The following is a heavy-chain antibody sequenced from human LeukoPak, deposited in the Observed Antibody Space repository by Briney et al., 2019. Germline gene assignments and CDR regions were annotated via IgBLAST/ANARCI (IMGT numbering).Heavy chain of an antibody. J-gene: IGHJ4*02. CDR2: ISGSGGST. CDR1: GFTFSSYA. V-gene: IGHV3-23*01. Sequence: PGGSLRLSCAASGFTFSSYAMSWVRQAPGKGLEWVSAISGSGGSTYYADSVKGRFTISRDNSKNTLYLQMNSLRAGDTAVYYCAKAQWVYDSSGYSDYWGQGTLVTVSS. D-gene: IGHD3-22*01. CDR3: AKAQWVYDSSGYSDY.